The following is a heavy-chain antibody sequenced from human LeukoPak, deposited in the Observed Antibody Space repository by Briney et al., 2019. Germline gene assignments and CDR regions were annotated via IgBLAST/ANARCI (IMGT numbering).Heavy chain of an antibody. CDR3: ARTRYGVAARRWFDP. Sequence: PSETLSLTCAVYGGSFSGYYWSWIRQPPGKGLEWIGEINHSGSTNYNPSLKSRVTISVDTSKNQFSLKLSSVTAADTAVYYCARTRYGVAARRWFDPWGQGTLVTVSS. D-gene: IGHD6-6*01. CDR1: GGSFSGYY. J-gene: IGHJ5*02. V-gene: IGHV4-34*01. CDR2: INHSGST.